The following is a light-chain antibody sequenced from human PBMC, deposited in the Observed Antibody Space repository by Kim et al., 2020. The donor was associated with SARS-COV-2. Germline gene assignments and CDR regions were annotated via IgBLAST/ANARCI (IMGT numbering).Light chain of an antibody. J-gene: IGKJ1*01. CDR1: QSRLNSSGNNL. Sequence: SQSRLNSSGNNLLAWGLQRPGQSPQLLVYYGSIRASGVPDRFSGSGSGKDFTLKISRVEAEDVGVYYCIQSLLTPWTFGQGTKVEVK. V-gene: IGKV2-28*01. CDR3: IQSLLTPWT. CDR2: YGS.